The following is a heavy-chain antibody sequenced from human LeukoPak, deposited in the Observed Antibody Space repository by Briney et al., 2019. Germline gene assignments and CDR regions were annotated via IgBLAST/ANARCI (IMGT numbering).Heavy chain of an antibody. CDR2: ISGSGGST. J-gene: IGHJ4*02. V-gene: IGHV3-23*01. D-gene: IGHD3-3*01. CDR3: AKSKNYNFWSGFDY. Sequence: PGGSLRLSCAASGFTFSSYAMNWVRQAPGKGLEWVSGISGSGGSTYYADSVKGRFTISRDNSKNTLYLQMNSLRAEDTAVYYCAKSKNYNFWSGFDYWGQGTLVTVAT. CDR1: GFTFSSYA.